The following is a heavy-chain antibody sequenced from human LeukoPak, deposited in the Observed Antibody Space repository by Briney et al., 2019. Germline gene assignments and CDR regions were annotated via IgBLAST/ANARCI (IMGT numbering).Heavy chain of an antibody. J-gene: IGHJ5*02. V-gene: IGHV4-59*08. D-gene: IGHD4-23*01. CDR1: GGSISSYY. Sequence: SETLSLTCTVSGGSISSYYWSWIRQPPGKGLEWIGYIYYSGGTNYNPSLKSRVTISIDTSKNQFSLKLSSVTAADTAVYYCARTFYGGPIDPWGQGTLVTVSS. CDR3: ARTFYGGPIDP. CDR2: IYYSGGT.